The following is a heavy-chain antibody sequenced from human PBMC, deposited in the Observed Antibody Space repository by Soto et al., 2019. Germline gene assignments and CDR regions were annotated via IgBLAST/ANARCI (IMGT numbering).Heavy chain of an antibody. V-gene: IGHV3-30*18. Sequence: PVGSPSRWWVVAGFDISSHGRHWVRQDQGKGLDFVAFISDPGSLHYSAASVEGRFPISRENSKTTLSLHMDRLRVEDTAVYYCAKYRGGDCPHNGCYFGADYWGQGTPVTVSS. CDR2: ISDPGSLH. CDR1: GFDISSHG. J-gene: IGHJ4*02. CDR3: AKYRGGDCPHNGCYFGADY. D-gene: IGHD2-2*01.